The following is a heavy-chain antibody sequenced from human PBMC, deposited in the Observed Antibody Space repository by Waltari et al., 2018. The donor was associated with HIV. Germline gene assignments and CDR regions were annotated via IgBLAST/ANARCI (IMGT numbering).Heavy chain of an antibody. Sequence: QVQLQESGPGLVKPSETLSLTCTVSGGSISSYYWSWIRQPPGKGLEWIAYTSYSGSTNYNPSLKGRVTISLDTSKNQFSLKLTSVTAADTAVYYCAKAPIYYDSSSGAFDIWGQGTMVTVSS. D-gene: IGHD3-22*01. CDR3: AKAPIYYDSSSGAFDI. CDR2: TSYSGST. J-gene: IGHJ3*02. CDR1: GGSISSYY. V-gene: IGHV4-59*01.